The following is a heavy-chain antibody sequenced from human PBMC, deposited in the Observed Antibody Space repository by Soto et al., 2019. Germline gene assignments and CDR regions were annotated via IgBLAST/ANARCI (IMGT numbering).Heavy chain of an antibody. V-gene: IGHV3-15*01. CDR1: GFTFSNAW. D-gene: IGHD2-2*01. CDR2: IKSKTDGGTA. J-gene: IGHJ6*02. Sequence: EVQLVESGGGLVKPGGSLRLSCTGAGFTFSNAWMSWVRQAPGKGLEWVGRIKSKTDGGTADYAAPVKGRFTISREDSKDTLFLQMNNLKTEDTTVYYCTTGEGHWCTTSCSFSYYDYGMDVWGQGTTVTVSS. CDR3: TTGEGHWCTTSCSFSYYDYGMDV.